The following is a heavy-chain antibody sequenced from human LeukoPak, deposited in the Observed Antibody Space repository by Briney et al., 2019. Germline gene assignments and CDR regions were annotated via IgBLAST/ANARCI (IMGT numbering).Heavy chain of an antibody. CDR3: APGGSSVTFDY. D-gene: IGHD2-15*01. V-gene: IGHV3-21*01. Sequence: GGSLRLSCAASGFTFSSYSMNWVRQAPGKGLEWVSSISSSSSYIYYADSVEGRFTISRDNAKNSLYLQMNSLRAEDTAVYYCAPGGSSVTFDYWGQGTLVTVSS. J-gene: IGHJ4*02. CDR2: ISSSSSYI. CDR1: GFTFSSYS.